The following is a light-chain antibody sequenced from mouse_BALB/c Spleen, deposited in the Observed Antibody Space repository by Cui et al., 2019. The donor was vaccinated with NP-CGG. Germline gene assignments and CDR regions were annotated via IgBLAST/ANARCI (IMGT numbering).Light chain of an antibody. CDR1: TGAVTTNNY. V-gene: IGLV1*01. Sequence: QAVVTQESALTTSPGETVTLTCRSSTGAVTTNNYANWVQEKPDHLFTGLIGGTNKRVPSVPARFSGSLIGDKAALTITGAQTEDEAIYFCALWYSNHWVFGGGTKLTVL. CDR3: ALWYSNHWV. J-gene: IGLJ1*01. CDR2: GTN.